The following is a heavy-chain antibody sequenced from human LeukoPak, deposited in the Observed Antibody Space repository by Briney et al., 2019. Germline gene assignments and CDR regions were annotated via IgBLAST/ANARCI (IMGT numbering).Heavy chain of an antibody. D-gene: IGHD3-3*01. CDR2: TYLRSRWYH. V-gene: IGHV6-1*01. CDR3: ARGGGPTGVLNFDY. J-gene: IGHJ4*02. CDR1: GDFVSSSNAA. Sequence: SQTLSPTCAISGDFVSSSNAAWNWVRQSPSRGLEWLGRTYLRSRWYHDLAESVKSRISINADTSKNQFSLQLNSVTPEDTAVYYCARGGGPTGVLNFDYWGQGTLVTVSS.